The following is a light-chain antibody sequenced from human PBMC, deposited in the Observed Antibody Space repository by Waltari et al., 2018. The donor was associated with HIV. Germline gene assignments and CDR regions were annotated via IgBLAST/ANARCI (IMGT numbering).Light chain of an antibody. Sequence: QSALTQPASVSGSPGQSITISCTGTSSNVGSDDLVSWYQQHPGEAPKLIIYEVTKRPSGVSNRCSGSKSVNPASLTISGLQAEDEADYYCCSCPRSGIRYVFGTGTKVTVL. CDR1: SSNVGSDDL. J-gene: IGLJ1*01. V-gene: IGLV2-23*02. CDR2: EVT. CDR3: CSCPRSGIRYV.